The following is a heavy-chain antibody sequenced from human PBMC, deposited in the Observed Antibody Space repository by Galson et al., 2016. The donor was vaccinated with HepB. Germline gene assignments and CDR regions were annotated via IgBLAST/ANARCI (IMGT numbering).Heavy chain of an antibody. V-gene: IGHV3-30-3*01. J-gene: IGHJ4*02. Sequence: SLRLSCAASGFTFSSYTMHWVRQAPGKGLEWVAVISYDGSNKYYADSVKGRFTISRDNSKNTLYLRMNSLRPEDTAVYYCARDNFGRLAYCGGDCYFPVYCGQGTLVTVSS. CDR2: ISYDGSNK. CDR1: GFTFSSYT. D-gene: IGHD2-21*02. CDR3: ARDNFGRLAYCGGDCYFPVY.